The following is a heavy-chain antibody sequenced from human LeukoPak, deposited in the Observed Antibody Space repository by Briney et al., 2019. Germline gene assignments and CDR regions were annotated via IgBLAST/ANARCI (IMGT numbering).Heavy chain of an antibody. CDR3: ARDAGWGYYDL. V-gene: IGHV3-7*01. D-gene: IGHD1-26*01. Sequence: SGGSLRLSSVAPGFTFSTSRVTWVRQAPGGGLWWVANIDIHGGGKYTVDSVKGRSAPSTDYVSSSVCLRMGGVRAAGTPVYYFARDAGWGYYDLWGQGTPVTVSA. CDR2: IDIHGGGK. J-gene: IGHJ4*02. CDR1: GFTFSTSR.